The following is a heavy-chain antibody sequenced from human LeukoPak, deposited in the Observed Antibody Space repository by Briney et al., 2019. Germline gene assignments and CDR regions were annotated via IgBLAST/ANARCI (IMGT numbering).Heavy chain of an antibody. D-gene: IGHD5-12*01. Sequence: SETLSLTCTVPGGSISSGSYYWSWIRQPAGKGLEWIGHIYTSGSTNYNPSLKSRVTMSVDTSKNQFSLKLSSVTAADTAVYYCAGGYSGYDSAFDIWGQGTMVTVSS. J-gene: IGHJ3*02. V-gene: IGHV4-61*09. CDR1: GGSISSGSYY. CDR3: AGGYSGYDSAFDI. CDR2: IYTSGST.